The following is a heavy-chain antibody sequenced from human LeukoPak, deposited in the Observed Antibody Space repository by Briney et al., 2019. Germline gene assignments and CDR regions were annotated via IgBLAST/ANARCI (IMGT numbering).Heavy chain of an antibody. D-gene: IGHD6-13*01. V-gene: IGHV1-2*02. Sequence: ASVKVSCKASGYTFTGYYMHWVRQAPGQGLEWMGWINPNNGGTNYAQKFQGRVTMTRDASISTAYMELSRLRYDDTAVYYCARDRGYSSSWYPEDYYYGMDVWGQGTTVTVSS. CDR2: INPNNGGT. CDR1: GYTFTGYY. J-gene: IGHJ6*02. CDR3: ARDRGYSSSWYPEDYYYGMDV.